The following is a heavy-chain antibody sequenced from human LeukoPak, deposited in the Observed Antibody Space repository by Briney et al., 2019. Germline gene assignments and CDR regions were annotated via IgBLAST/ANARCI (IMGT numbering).Heavy chain of an antibody. CDR1: GGSFSGYY. J-gene: IGHJ4*02. Sequence: SETLSLTCAVYGGSFSGYYWSWIRQPPPKGLEWIWEINHSGSTNYNPSLKSRVTISVDTSKNQFSLKLSSVTAADTAVYYCARDTVAATPRIDYWGQGTLVTVSS. CDR3: ARDTVAATPRIDY. D-gene: IGHD2-15*01. V-gene: IGHV4-34*01. CDR2: INHSGST.